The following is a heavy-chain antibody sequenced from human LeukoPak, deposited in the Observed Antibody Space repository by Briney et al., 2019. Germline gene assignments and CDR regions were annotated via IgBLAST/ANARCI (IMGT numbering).Heavy chain of an antibody. V-gene: IGHV3-48*03. Sequence: GGSLRLSCAASGFTFSSYEMNWVRQAPAKGLECVSYISSSGSTIYYADSVKGRFTISRDNAKNSPYLQMNSLRAEDTAVYYCAELGITMIGGVWGKGTTVTISS. J-gene: IGHJ6*04. D-gene: IGHD3-10*02. CDR2: ISSSGSTI. CDR1: GFTFSSYE. CDR3: AELGITMIGGV.